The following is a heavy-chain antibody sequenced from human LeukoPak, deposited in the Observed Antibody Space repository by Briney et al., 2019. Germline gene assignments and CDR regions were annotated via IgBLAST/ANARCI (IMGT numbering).Heavy chain of an antibody. V-gene: IGHV3-30-3*01. Sequence: PGGSLRLSCAASGFTFSSYAMHWVRQAPGKGLEWVAVISYDGSNKYYADSVKGRFTISRDNSKNTLYLQMNSLRAEDTAVYYCAKGYYDSSGRPNYFDYWGQGTLVTVSS. CDR1: GFTFSSYA. CDR3: AKGYYDSSGRPNYFDY. J-gene: IGHJ4*02. CDR2: ISYDGSNK. D-gene: IGHD3-22*01.